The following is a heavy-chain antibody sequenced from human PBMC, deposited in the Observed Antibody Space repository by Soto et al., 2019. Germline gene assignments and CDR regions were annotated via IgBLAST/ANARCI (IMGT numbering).Heavy chain of an antibody. D-gene: IGHD2-2*01. J-gene: IGHJ4*02. CDR1: GGSFSGYY. Sequence: PSETLSLTCAVYGGSFSGYYWSWIRQPPGKGLEWIGEINHSGSTNYNPSLKSRVTISVDTSKNQFSLKLSSVTAADTAVYYCARGTRYCSSTSCYLGIRYNWNRGGFDYWGQGTLVTVS. V-gene: IGHV4-34*01. CDR2: INHSGST. CDR3: ARGTRYCSSTSCYLGIRYNWNRGGFDY.